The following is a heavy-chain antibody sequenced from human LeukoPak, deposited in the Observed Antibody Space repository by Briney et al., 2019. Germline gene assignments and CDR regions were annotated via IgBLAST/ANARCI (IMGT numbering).Heavy chain of an antibody. Sequence: SGGSLRLSCAGSGFMFSDNYMDWVRQPPGKGLEWVGRIRNRARGYTTEYAASVKGRFTVSRDDSKNSVYLQMNSLKTEDTAVYYCARPYGIHWSIDYFDSWGQGTLVTVSS. CDR1: GFMFSDNY. CDR2: IRNRARGYTT. CDR3: ARPYGIHWSIDYFDS. J-gene: IGHJ4*02. V-gene: IGHV3-72*01. D-gene: IGHD2-8*01.